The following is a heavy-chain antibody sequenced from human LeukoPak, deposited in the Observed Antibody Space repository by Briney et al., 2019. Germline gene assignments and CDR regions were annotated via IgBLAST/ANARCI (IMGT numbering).Heavy chain of an antibody. CDR3: AREEWQVQWNFDH. J-gene: IGHJ4*02. CDR2: IRNKANSYTT. Sequence: GGSLRLSCAASGFTFSDHYMDWVHQAPGKGLEWVGRIRNKANSYTTEYAASVKGRFTISRDDSKNSLYLQMNSLKTEDTAVYYCAREEWQVQWNFDHWGQGTLVTVSS. CDR1: GFTFSDHY. V-gene: IGHV3-72*01. D-gene: IGHD1-1*01.